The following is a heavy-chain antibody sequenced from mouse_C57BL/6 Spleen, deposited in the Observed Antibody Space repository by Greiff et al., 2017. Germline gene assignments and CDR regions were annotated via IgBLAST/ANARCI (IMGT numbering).Heavy chain of an antibody. J-gene: IGHJ1*03. CDR1: GYAFSSYW. V-gene: IGHV1-80*01. D-gene: IGHD1-1*01. CDR2: IYPGDGDT. CDR3: ARSSSLGSRYWYFDF. Sequence: QVHVKQSGAELVKPGASVKISCKASGYAFSSYWLNWVKQRPGKGLEWIGQIYPGDGDTNYNGKFKGKATLTADKSSIPAYMQLSSLTSEDSAVYFCARSSSLGSRYWYFDFWGTGTTVTVSS.